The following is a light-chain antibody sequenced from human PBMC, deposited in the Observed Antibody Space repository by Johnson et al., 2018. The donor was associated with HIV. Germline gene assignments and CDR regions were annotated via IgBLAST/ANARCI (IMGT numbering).Light chain of an antibody. CDR3: GTWDSSLSAFYA. Sequence: QSVLTQPPSVSAAPGQTVNISCSGNVSNIESYFVSWYQQLPGAAPKLLIYDNNKRPSGIPDRFSGSKSGPSATLGITGLQTGDEADYYCGTWDSSLSAFYAFGTGTKVTVL. CDR1: VSNIESYF. CDR2: DNN. J-gene: IGLJ1*01. V-gene: IGLV1-51*01.